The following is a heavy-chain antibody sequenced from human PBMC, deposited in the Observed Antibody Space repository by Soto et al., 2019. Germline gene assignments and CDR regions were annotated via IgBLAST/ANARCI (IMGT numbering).Heavy chain of an antibody. CDR3: AKTIGGVVTPGGMDV. V-gene: IGHV3-23*01. CDR1: GFTFSSYA. D-gene: IGHD3-3*01. CDR2: ISGSGGST. J-gene: IGHJ6*02. Sequence: GGSLRLSFAASGFTFSSYAMSWVRQAPGKGLEWVSAISGSGGSTYYSDSVKGRFTMSRDNSKNTLYLQMNSLRAGDTAVYYCAKTIGGVVTPGGMDVWGQGTMVTVSS.